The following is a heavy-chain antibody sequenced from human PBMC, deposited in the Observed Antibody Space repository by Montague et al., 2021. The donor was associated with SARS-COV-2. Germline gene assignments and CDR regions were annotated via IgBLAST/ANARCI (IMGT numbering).Heavy chain of an antibody. D-gene: IGHD5-18*01. CDR3: ARDRGYSYGPTYYYYGMDV. CDR1: GFTFSSHG. J-gene: IGHJ6*02. V-gene: IGHV3-33*01. Sequence: SLRLSCAASGFTFSSHGMHWVRQAPGKGLEWVAVIWYDGSNKYYADSVKGRFTISRDNSKNTLYLQMNSLRAEDTAVYYCARDRGYSYGPTYYYYGMDVWGRGTTVTVSS. CDR2: IWYDGSNK.